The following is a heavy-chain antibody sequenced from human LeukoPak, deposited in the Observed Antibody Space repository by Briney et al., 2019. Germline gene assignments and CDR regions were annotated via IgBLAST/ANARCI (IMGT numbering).Heavy chain of an antibody. CDR1: GYIFTSHY. CDR3: AREYSSSSPFDY. Sequence: GASVKVSCKASGYIFTSHYMHWVRQAPGQGLEWMGMINPSGGSTSYAQKFQGRVTMTRDTSTSTVYLELSSLRSGDTAVYYCAREYSSSSPFDYWGQGTLVTVSS. V-gene: IGHV1-46*01. J-gene: IGHJ4*02. CDR2: INPSGGST. D-gene: IGHD6-6*01.